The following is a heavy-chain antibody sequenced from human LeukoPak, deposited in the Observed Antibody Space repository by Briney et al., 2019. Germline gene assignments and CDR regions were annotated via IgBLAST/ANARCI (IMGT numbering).Heavy chain of an antibody. J-gene: IGHJ6*03. CDR2: IYYSGST. Sequence: SETLSLTCTVSGGSISSYYWSWIRQPPGKGLEWIGYIYYSGSTNYNPSLKSRVTISVDTSKNQFSLKLSSATAADTAVYYCARGQRSDAGWGLYYYYYYIDVWGKGTTVTVSS. V-gene: IGHV4-59*01. CDR3: ARGQRSDAGWGLYYYYYYIDV. D-gene: IGHD3-10*01. CDR1: GGSISSYY.